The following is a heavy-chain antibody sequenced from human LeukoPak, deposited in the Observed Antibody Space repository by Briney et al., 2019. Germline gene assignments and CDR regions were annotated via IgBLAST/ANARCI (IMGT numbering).Heavy chain of an antibody. V-gene: IGHV3-7*01. J-gene: IGHJ4*02. CDR3: CRSHSFPY. CDR2: IKQDGSET. D-gene: IGHD3-16*02. Sequence: GESLRLSCAASGFAFSNYWMNWARQAPGKGLEWVAEIKQDGSETNYVDSVKGRFTISRDNAKNSLFLQMNSLRAGDTALYFCCRSHSFPYWRRGTLVTVSS. CDR1: GFAFSNYW.